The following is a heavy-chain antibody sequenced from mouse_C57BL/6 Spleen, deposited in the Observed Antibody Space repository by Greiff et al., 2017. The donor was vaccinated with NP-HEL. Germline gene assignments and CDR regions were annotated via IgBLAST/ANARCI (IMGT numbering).Heavy chain of an antibody. V-gene: IGHV3-6*01. CDR1: GYSITSGYY. D-gene: IGHD2-3*01. Sequence: EVKLMESGPGLVKPSQSLSLTCSVTGYSITSGYYWNWIRQFPGNKLEWMGYISYDGSNKYNPSLNNRISITRDTSKNQFFLKLNSVTTEDTATYYCPMIYDGYYVFAYWGQGTLVTVSA. CDR3: PMIYDGYYVFAY. CDR2: ISYDGSN. J-gene: IGHJ3*01.